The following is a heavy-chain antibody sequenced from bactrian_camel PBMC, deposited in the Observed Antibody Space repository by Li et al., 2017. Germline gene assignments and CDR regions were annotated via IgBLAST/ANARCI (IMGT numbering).Heavy chain of an antibody. J-gene: IGHJ4*01. CDR2: IDSVGRT. Sequence: HVQLVESGGGSVQAGGSLRLECVVSGATYAFYCMGWFRQIPGKEREGVAAIDSVGRTTYAESVKGRFTISKDYAKNTLYLQMDSLKPEDTAMYYCAANSVCLPATIATVDSVTEYGYWGQGTQVTVS. V-gene: IGHV3S55*01. CDR3: AANSVCLPATIATVDSVTEYGY. D-gene: IGHD4*01. CDR1: GATYAFYC.